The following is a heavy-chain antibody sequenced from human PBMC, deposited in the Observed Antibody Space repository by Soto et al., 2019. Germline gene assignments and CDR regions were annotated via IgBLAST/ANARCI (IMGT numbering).Heavy chain of an antibody. D-gene: IGHD2-2*01. CDR1: GFTFDDYA. V-gene: IGHV3-9*01. J-gene: IGHJ3*02. CDR2: ISWNSGSI. Sequence: GGSLRLSCAASGFTFDDYAMHWVRQAPGKGLEWVSGISWNSGSIGYADSVKGRFTISRDNAKSSLYLQMNSLRAEDTALYYCAKDMYQLPPQDAFDIWGQGTMVT. CDR3: AKDMYQLPPQDAFDI.